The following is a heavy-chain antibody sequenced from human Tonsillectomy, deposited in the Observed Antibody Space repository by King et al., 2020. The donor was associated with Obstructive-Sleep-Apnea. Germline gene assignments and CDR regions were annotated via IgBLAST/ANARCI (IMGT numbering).Heavy chain of an antibody. D-gene: IGHD2-2*01. Sequence: QLQESGPGLVKPSETLSLTCTVSGGSISSYYWSWIRQPPGKGLEWIGYIYYSGSTNYNPSPKSRVTISVDTSKNQFSLKLSSVTAADTAVYYCARGGGIVVVPAATNWFDPWGQGTLVTVSS. V-gene: IGHV4-59*01. CDR1: GGSISSYY. J-gene: IGHJ5*02. CDR2: IYYSGST. CDR3: ARGGGIVVVPAATNWFDP.